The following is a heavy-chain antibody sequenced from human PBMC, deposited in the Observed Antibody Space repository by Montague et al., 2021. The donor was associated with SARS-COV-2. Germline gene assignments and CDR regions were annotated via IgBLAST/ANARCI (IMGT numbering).Heavy chain of an antibody. Sequence: SETLSLTCAVSGGSITGFSWSWVRQPAGKGLEWIGRVTTSGTTNYSPSLRSRVTMSVDTSKNQFSLNLNSVTAVDTAIYYCARTPTRPLSLDSWGQGTLVTVSS. CDR1: GGSITGFS. J-gene: IGHJ4*02. D-gene: IGHD6-6*01. V-gene: IGHV4-4*07. CDR3: ARTPTRPLSLDS. CDR2: VTTSGTT.